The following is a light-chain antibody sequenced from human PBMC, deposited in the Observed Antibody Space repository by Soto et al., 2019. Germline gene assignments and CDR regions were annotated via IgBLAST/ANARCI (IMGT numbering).Light chain of an antibody. V-gene: IGKV1-39*01. CDR2: GAK. CDR3: QQTYTLPRT. J-gene: IGKJ1*01. Sequence: DIQMTQSPSFLSASVGDRVTITCRASQAISNYLNWYQQKPGKAPNLLIFGAKTLQSGVPSRFSGSGYGTDFTLTITTLQPEDFATYYCQQTYTLPRTFAQGTKV. CDR1: QAISNY.